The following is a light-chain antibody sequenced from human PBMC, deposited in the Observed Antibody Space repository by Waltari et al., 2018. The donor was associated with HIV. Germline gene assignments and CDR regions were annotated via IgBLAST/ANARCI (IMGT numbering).Light chain of an antibody. CDR3: QQYYNTPIT. J-gene: IGKJ4*01. CDR1: QTVLSSANNLNY. CDR2: WAS. V-gene: IGKV4-1*01. Sequence: IVLTQSPDSLAVSLGERATINCRSSQTVLSSANNLNYLAWYQQRPRQPPKLLFYWASTRESGVPDRFSGSGSGTDFTLTISSLQAEDVALYYCQQYYNTPITFAGGTRIEVK.